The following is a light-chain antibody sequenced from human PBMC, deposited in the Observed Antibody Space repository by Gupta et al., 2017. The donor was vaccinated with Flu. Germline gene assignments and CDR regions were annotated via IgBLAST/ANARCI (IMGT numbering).Light chain of an antibody. CDR2: LGS. Sequence: DIVMTQSPLSLPVTPGEPASISCRSSQSLLRRNGYSYLDWYLQKPGQSPQLLIFLGSNRASGVPDRFSGSGSGTDFLLKISRVEAEDVGIYYCMQALQTPRTFGQGTKLEIK. J-gene: IGKJ2*01. CDR3: MQALQTPRT. V-gene: IGKV2-28*01. CDR1: QSLLRRNGYSY.